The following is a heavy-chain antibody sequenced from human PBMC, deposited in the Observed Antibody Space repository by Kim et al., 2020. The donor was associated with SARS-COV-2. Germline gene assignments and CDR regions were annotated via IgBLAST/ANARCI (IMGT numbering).Heavy chain of an antibody. CDR2: INSDGSIT. V-gene: IGHV3-74*01. CDR3: FARSQVRIIIIEDF. J-gene: IGHJ4*02. D-gene: IGHD1-20*01. Sequence: GGSLRLSCAASGFTFSSYWMHWVRQAPGKGLVLVSGINSDGSITTYADSVRDTLAISRDNAKNTLYLQRSRRRADDTATYFCFARSQVRIIIIEDFWGQETLLIVSS. CDR1: GFTFSSYW.